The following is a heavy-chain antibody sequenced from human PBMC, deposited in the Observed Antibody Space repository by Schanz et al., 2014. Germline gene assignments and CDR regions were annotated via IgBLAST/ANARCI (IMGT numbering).Heavy chain of an antibody. Sequence: QVQLQESGPGVVKPSETLSLTCTVSGGSISTYYWSWIRQSPGKGLEWIGYIYYTGTTNYNPSLKSRVTISVATPKTQFSLGLISVTAADTAVYYCARLGSPHCATSDCHHDWFGPWGQGTLVTVSS. CDR1: GGSISTYY. D-gene: IGHD1-26*01. CDR3: ARLGSPHCATSDCHHDWFGP. CDR2: IYYTGTT. J-gene: IGHJ5*02. V-gene: IGHV4-59*08.